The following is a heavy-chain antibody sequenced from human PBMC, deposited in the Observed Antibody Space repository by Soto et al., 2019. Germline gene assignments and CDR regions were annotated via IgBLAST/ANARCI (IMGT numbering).Heavy chain of an antibody. CDR1: GFTFSSYA. D-gene: IGHD2-21*02. V-gene: IGHV3-30-3*01. J-gene: IGHJ4*02. CDR2: ISYDGSNK. Sequence: GGSLRLSCAASGFTFSSYAMHWVRQAPGKGLEWVAVISYDGSNKYYADSVKGRFTISRDNSKNTLYLQMNSLRAEDTAVYYCARGGSHQYSSTVYCGGDCSWRAPFDYWGQGTLVTVSS. CDR3: ARGGSHQYSSTVYCGGDCSWRAPFDY.